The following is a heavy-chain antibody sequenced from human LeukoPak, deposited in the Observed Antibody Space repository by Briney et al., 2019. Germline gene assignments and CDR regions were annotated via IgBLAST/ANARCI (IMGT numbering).Heavy chain of an antibody. Sequence: ASVKVSCKASGYTFTNYHINWARQVAGQGLEWMGWMIPSDGDPGHAQKFQGRLTLTRNTSISTAYMELTSLTSEDTAVYFCVRVDVAMVSGDFDYWGQGTLVTVSS. CDR1: GYTFTNYH. D-gene: IGHD5-18*01. V-gene: IGHV1-8*02. J-gene: IGHJ4*02. CDR2: MIPSDGDP. CDR3: VRVDVAMVSGDFDY.